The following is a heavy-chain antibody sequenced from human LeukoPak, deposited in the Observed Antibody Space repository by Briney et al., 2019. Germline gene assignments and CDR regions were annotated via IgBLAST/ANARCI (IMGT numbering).Heavy chain of an antibody. Sequence: PSETLSLTCTVSGGSISTYYWSWIRQPPGKGLEWIGEINHSGSTNYNPSLKSRVTISVDTSKNQFSLKLSSVTAADTAVYYCARVPHYGDFDYWGQGTLVTVSS. CDR3: ARVPHYGDFDY. D-gene: IGHD4-17*01. CDR1: GGSISTYY. J-gene: IGHJ4*02. V-gene: IGHV4-34*01. CDR2: INHSGST.